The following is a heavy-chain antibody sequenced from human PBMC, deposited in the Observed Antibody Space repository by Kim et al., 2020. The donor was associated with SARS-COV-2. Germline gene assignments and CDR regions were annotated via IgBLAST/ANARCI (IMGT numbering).Heavy chain of an antibody. CDR3: ARGRSITIFGVVTPPDY. Sequence: ETLSLTCAVYGGSFSGYYWSWIRQPPGKGLEWIGEINHSGSTNYNPSLKSRVTISVDTSKNQFSLKLSSVTAADTAVYYCARGRSITIFGVVTPPDYWGQGTLVTVSS. J-gene: IGHJ4*02. D-gene: IGHD3-3*01. CDR1: GGSFSGYY. V-gene: IGHV4-34*01. CDR2: INHSGST.